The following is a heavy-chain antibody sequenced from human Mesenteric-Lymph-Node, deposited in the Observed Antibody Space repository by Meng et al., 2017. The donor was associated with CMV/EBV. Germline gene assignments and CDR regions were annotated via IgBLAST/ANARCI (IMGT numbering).Heavy chain of an antibody. CDR3: ARVPLVARRAYLDY. Sequence: GGSLRLSCVSSGFTFENYEMYWVRQAPGKGLEWISYITSSGNMMEYADSVKGRSTISRDNVKNSLFLQMNSLRADDTATYFCARVPLVARRAYLDYWGQGTLVTVSS. V-gene: IGHV3-48*03. CDR1: GFTFENYE. J-gene: IGHJ4*02. D-gene: IGHD5-12*01. CDR2: ITSSGNMM.